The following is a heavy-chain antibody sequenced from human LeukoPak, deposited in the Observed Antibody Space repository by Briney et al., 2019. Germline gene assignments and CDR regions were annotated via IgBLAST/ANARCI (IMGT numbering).Heavy chain of an antibody. J-gene: IGHJ4*02. CDR2: INPNSGGT. D-gene: IGHD4-17*01. V-gene: IGHV1-2*02. CDR1: VYTFTGYY. Sequence: ASVKVSCKASVYTFTGYYMHWVRQAPGQGLEWMGWINPNSGGTNYAQKFQGRVTMTRDTSISTAYMELSRLRSDDTAVYYCRTDRYGDYGDYIDYWGQGTLVTVSS. CDR3: RTDRYGDYGDYIDY.